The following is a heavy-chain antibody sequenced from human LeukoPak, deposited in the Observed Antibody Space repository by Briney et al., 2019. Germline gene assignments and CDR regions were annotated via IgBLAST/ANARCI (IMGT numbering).Heavy chain of an antibody. J-gene: IGHJ6*03. D-gene: IGHD4-23*01. Sequence: GGSLRLSCAASGFTVSSNYMSWVRQAPGKGLEWVSVIYSGGSTYYADSVKGRFTISRDNSKNTLYLQMNSLRAEDTAVYYCARVTRAGDYGGNSFYYYYYYMDVWGKGTTVTISS. V-gene: IGHV3-53*01. CDR2: IYSGGST. CDR3: ARVTRAGDYGGNSFYYYYYYMDV. CDR1: GFTVSSNY.